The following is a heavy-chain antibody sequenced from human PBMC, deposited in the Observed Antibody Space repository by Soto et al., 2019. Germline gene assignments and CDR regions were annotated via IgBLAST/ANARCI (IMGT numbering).Heavy chain of an antibody. CDR3: AKNPPCSSTSCSSYYFDY. J-gene: IGHJ4*02. CDR2: ISYDGSNK. Sequence: PGGSLRLSCAASGFTFSSYGMHWVRQAPGKGLEWVAVISYDGSNKYYADSVKGRFTISRDNSKNTLYLQMNSLRAEDTAVYYCAKNPPCSSTSCSSYYFDYWGQGTLVTVSS. D-gene: IGHD2-2*01. CDR1: GFTFSSYG. V-gene: IGHV3-30*18.